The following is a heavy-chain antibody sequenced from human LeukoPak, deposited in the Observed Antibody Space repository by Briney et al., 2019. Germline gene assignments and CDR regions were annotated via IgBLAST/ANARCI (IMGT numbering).Heavy chain of an antibody. CDR2: ISSSSSYI. Sequence: GGSLRLSCAASRFXFSSYSINWVRQAPGNGLEWVSSISSSSSYIYYADSVKGRFTISRDNAKNSLYLQMNSLRAEDTAVYYCARGGGGSYYHLLDYWGQGTLVTVSS. CDR1: RFXFSSYS. D-gene: IGHD1-26*01. J-gene: IGHJ4*02. V-gene: IGHV3-21*01. CDR3: ARGGGGSYYHLLDY.